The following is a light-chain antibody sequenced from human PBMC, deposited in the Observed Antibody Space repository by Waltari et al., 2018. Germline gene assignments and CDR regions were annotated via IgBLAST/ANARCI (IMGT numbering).Light chain of an antibody. CDR1: GMVVGSDDL. Sequence: QSALTQAASVSGSPGQSITISCSGTGMVVGSDDLVAWYQQHPGKAPKLIIYEATKRPSGVSSRFSGSKSGNTASLTISGLQAEDEADYFCSSYSSSTTLGNVFGTGTKVTVL. J-gene: IGLJ1*01. CDR2: EAT. CDR3: SSYSSSTTLGNV. V-gene: IGLV2-23*01.